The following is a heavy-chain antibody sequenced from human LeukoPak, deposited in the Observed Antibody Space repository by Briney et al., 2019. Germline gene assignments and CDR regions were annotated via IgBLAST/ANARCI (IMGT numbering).Heavy chain of an antibody. D-gene: IGHD3-3*01. CDR2: IRTDGLET. J-gene: IGHJ3*01. CDR1: GFTFNNYW. CDR3: VRVMSGYYVVLDV. Sequence: GGSLRLSCEASGFTFNNYWMHWVRQAPGKGLVWVSRIRTDGLETSYADPVKGRFTVSRDNAKNTLYLQMNSLRAEDTAVYYCVRVMSGYYVVLDVWGQGTMVTVSS. V-gene: IGHV3-74*01.